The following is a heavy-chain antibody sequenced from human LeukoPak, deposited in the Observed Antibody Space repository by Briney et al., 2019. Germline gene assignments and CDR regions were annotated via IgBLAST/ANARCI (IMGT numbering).Heavy chain of an antibody. CDR2: IKEDGSEI. CDR1: GFTFSSYA. Sequence: SGRSLRLSCAASGFTFSSYAMHWVRQAPGKGLEWVANIKEDGSEIQYVDSVKGRFTISRDNAKNSLYLQMNSLRAEDTAVYYCARATASNWFDPWGQGTLVTVSS. J-gene: IGHJ5*02. D-gene: IGHD2-21*01. CDR3: ARATASNWFDP. V-gene: IGHV3-7*01.